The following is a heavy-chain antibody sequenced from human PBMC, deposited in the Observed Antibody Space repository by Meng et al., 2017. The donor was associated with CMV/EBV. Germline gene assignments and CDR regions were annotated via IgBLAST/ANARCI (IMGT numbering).Heavy chain of an antibody. CDR2: INHSGGT. V-gene: IGHV4-34*01. J-gene: IGHJ4*02. CDR1: GGSFSGCY. CDR3: ATAKNVYYYASSGYNYDY. D-gene: IGHD3-22*01. Sequence: GYLHHVCEGLSDPSGARALTIAVYGGSFSGCYGSSIRQPPGKGLYWIWEINHSGGTNYSPTLKSRVTISVDTSMFQFSLKMSSVPAADTAVYYCATAKNVYYYASSGYNYDYWGKGTLVTVSS.